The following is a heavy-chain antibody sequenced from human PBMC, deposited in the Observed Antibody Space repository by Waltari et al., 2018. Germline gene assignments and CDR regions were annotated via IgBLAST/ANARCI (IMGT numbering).Heavy chain of an antibody. V-gene: IGHV1-3*01. Sequence: QVQLVQSGAEVKKPGASVKVSCKASGYSFTNYAMHWVRQAPGQRLEWMGWINGGIGNTKYSQTVHGRVTLTTDISASTAYMELSSLRSEDTAVYYCARKQPSVALDYWGQGTLVTVSS. J-gene: IGHJ4*02. CDR1: GYSFTNYA. CDR3: ARKQPSVALDY. D-gene: IGHD6-19*01. CDR2: INGGIGNT.